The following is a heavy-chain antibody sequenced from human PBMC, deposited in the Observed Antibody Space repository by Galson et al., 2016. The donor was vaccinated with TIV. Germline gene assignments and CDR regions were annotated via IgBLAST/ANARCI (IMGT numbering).Heavy chain of an antibody. V-gene: IGHV3-66*02. CDR3: ARDRVVDATYYYYYYGMDV. CDR2: ISYGGNT. Sequence: SLRLSCAASGLSVNINYMTWVRQAPGKGLEWVSLISYGGNTYYADAVQGRFTISRDNSKNTPYLQMNGLRAEETAVYYCARDRVVDATYYYYYYGMDVWGQGPAVTVSS. D-gene: IGHD1-26*01. CDR1: GLSVNINY. J-gene: IGHJ6*02.